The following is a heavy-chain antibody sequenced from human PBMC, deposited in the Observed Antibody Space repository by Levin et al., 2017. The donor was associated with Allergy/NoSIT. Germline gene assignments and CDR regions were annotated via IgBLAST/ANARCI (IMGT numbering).Heavy chain of an antibody. CDR1: GFTFGDYA. V-gene: IGHV3-49*03. CDR3: TRVGGYDYRPNWFDP. CDR2: IRSKAYGGTT. J-gene: IGHJ5*02. D-gene: IGHD5-12*01. Sequence: GGSLRLSCTASGFTFGDYAMSWFRQAPGKGLEWVGFIRSKAYGGTTEYAASVKGRFTISRDDSKSIAYLQMNSLKTEDTAVYYCTRVGGYDYRPNWFDPWGQGTLVTVSS.